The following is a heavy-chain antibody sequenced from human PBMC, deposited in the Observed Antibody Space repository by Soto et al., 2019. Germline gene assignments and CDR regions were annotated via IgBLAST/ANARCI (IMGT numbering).Heavy chain of an antibody. Sequence: QVHLQESGPGLVKPSETLSLTCTVSGGSINNHYCSWIRQPPEKGLEWIGYIYYTGSTNYNPSLKSRVTMSVDTSKNQFSLNLTSLPAADKAIYYCARANWYSEYWGQGTLVTVSS. J-gene: IGHJ4*02. D-gene: IGHD7-27*01. CDR3: ARANWYSEY. CDR2: IYYTGST. V-gene: IGHV4-59*11. CDR1: GGSINNHY.